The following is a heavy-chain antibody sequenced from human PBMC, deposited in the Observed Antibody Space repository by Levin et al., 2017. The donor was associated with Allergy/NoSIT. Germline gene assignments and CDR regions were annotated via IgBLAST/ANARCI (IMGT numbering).Heavy chain of an antibody. J-gene: IGHJ6*02. CDR2: IYYSGST. V-gene: IGHV4-59*01. CDR1: GGSISGYY. Sequence: SQTLSLTCTVSGGSISGYYWSWIRQPPGKGLEWIGYIYYSGSTKYDPSLKSRVTISVDTSKNQFSLKLSSVTAADTAVYYCARDRTITTTGETYYYGMDVWGQGTTVTVSS. D-gene: IGHD7-27*01. CDR3: ARDRTITTTGETYYYGMDV.